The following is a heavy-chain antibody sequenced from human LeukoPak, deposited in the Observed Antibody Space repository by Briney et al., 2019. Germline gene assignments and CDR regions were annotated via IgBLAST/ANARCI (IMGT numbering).Heavy chain of an antibody. J-gene: IGHJ6*03. V-gene: IGHV3-21*01. CDR3: ASPGWEPVGKVQDYYYYYYMDV. D-gene: IGHD1-26*01. Sequence: PGGSLRLSCAASGFTFSSYSMNWVRQAPGKGLEWVSSISSSSSYIYYADSVKGRFTISRDNAKNSLYLQMNSLRAEDTAVYYCASPGWEPVGKVQDYYYYYYMDVWGKGTTVTVSS. CDR1: GFTFSSYS. CDR2: ISSSSSYI.